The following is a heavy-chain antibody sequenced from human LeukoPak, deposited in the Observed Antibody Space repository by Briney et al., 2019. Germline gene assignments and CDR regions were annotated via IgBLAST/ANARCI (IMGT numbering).Heavy chain of an antibody. CDR1: GFSFSDNY. CDR2: ISSSGGTI. D-gene: IGHD3-10*01. V-gene: IGHV3-11*01. CDR3: ATSPGRYSEFDS. J-gene: IGHJ5*01. Sequence: GGSLRLSCAASGFSFSDNYMNWIRQAPGKGLEWISYISSSGGTIYYADSVKGRFTVSRDNARNSLDLRMNSLRAEDSAVYYCATSPGRYSEFDSWGQGTLVSVSS.